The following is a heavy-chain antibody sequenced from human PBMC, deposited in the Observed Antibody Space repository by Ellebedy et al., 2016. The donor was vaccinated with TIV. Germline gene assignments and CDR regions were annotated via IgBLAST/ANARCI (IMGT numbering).Heavy chain of an antibody. J-gene: IGHJ4*02. CDR2: IRYAGGPYIVST. CDR3: ARVNGWLDY. V-gene: IGHV4-59*01. CDR1: GGSISSYY. D-gene: IGHD6-19*01. Sequence: MPSETLSLTCTVSGGSISSYYCRWIRQPPGKGLEWIGYIRYAGGPYIVSTIYNPSVKSRRTISMDTSKNQFSLNLTSVTAADTAFYYCARVNGWLDYWGRGTLVTVSS.